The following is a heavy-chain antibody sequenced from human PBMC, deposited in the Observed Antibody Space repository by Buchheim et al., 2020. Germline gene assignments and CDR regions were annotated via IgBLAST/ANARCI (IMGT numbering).Heavy chain of an antibody. V-gene: IGHV4-61*01. D-gene: IGHD2-2*01. CDR3: ARDDPYASASMDV. CDR2: VYYSGST. Sequence: QVQLQESGPGLVKPSETLSLTCTVSGGSVNSASYYWSWIRQPPGKGLEWIGYVYYSGSTNYNPYLTSLKSRISMSVDLSQNQFSLTLTSVTAADTAVYYCARDDPYASASMDVWGQGT. J-gene: IGHJ6*02. CDR1: GGSVNSASYY.